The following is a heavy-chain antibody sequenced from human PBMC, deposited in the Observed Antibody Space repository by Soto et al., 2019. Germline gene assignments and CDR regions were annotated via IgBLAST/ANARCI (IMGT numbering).Heavy chain of an antibody. Sequence: SETLSLTCTVSGGSVSSGSYYWSWIRQPPGKGLEWIGYIYYSGSTNYNPSLKSRVTISVDTSKNQFSLKLSSVTAADTAVYYCATLIRGYSYGWDYYYYYGMDVWGQGTTVTVSS. V-gene: IGHV4-61*01. D-gene: IGHD5-18*01. CDR2: IYYSGST. J-gene: IGHJ6*02. CDR1: GGSVSSGSYY. CDR3: ATLIRGYSYGWDYYYYYGMDV.